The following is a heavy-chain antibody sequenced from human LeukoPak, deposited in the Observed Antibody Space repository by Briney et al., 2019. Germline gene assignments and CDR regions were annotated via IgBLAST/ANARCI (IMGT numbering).Heavy chain of an antibody. CDR1: GGTFSSYA. D-gene: IGHD2-21*02. V-gene: IGHV1-69*13. J-gene: IGHJ6*02. CDR2: IIPIFGTA. Sequence: SVKVSCKASGGTFSSYAISWVRQAPGQGLEWMGGIIPIFGTANYAQKFQGRVTITADESTSTAYMELSSLRVADTAVYFCTKVRLSNLYYYYGMDVWGQGTTVTVSS. CDR3: TKVRLSNLYYYYGMDV.